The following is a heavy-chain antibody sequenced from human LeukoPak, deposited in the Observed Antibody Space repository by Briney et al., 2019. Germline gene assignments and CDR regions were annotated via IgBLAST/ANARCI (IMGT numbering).Heavy chain of an antibody. V-gene: IGHV4-4*02. J-gene: IGHJ3*02. CDR3: ARDSKSTADAFDI. D-gene: IGHD5/OR15-5a*01. CDR1: GGSINSSHW. CDR2: TYHSDYT. Sequence: SETLSLTCAVSGGSINSSHWWSWVRQSPGKGLEWIGNTYHSDYTNYNPSLKSRATISVDKSKNQLSLKVTSVTAAATAMYYCARDSKSTADAFDIWGQGTMVTVSS.